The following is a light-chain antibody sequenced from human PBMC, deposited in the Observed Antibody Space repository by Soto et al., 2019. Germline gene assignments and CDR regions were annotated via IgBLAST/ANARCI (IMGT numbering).Light chain of an antibody. Sequence: ILFTQSPGTLSLSPGAGATLPCRASQSVSSSYLAWYQQRPGQAPRVLIYGASSRATGIPDRFSGSGSGTDFTLTISRLEPEDFAVYYCQQYGSSPQFGQGTKVDIK. CDR3: QQYGSSPQ. V-gene: IGKV3-20*01. J-gene: IGKJ1*01. CDR1: QSVSSSY. CDR2: GAS.